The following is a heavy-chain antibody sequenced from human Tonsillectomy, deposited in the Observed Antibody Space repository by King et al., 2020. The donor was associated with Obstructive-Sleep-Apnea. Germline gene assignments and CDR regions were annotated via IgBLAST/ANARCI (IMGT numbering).Heavy chain of an antibody. Sequence: VQLVESGGGLVQPGGSLRLSCAASGFTFSTYSMNWVRQAPGKGLEWLSYISSSSSTIYYADSVKGRFTISRDNAKNSLYLRMNSLRAEDTAVYYCASRIGFDYWGQGTLVTVSS. D-gene: IGHD1-26*01. J-gene: IGHJ4*02. CDR3: ASRIGFDY. CDR1: GFTFSTYS. CDR2: ISSSSSTI. V-gene: IGHV3-48*04.